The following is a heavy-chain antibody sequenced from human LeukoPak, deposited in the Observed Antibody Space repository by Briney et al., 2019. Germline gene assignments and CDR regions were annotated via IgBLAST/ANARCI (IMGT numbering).Heavy chain of an antibody. Sequence: GRSLRLSCAASGFTFSSYAMHWVRQAPGKGLEWVAVISYDGSNEYYADSVKGRFTISRDTSKSTLYLQLNSLRPEDTAVYYCARDHIPMVRENWFDPWGQGTLVTVSS. J-gene: IGHJ5*02. CDR3: ARDHIPMVRENWFDP. D-gene: IGHD3-10*01. CDR1: GFTFSSYA. V-gene: IGHV3-30-3*01. CDR2: ISYDGSNE.